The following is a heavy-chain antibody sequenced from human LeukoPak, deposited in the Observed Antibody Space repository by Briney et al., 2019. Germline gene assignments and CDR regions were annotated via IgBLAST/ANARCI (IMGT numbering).Heavy chain of an antibody. J-gene: IGHJ5*02. CDR3: ARDGAYCSSTSCYRRPGWFDP. Sequence: GASVKASCKASGGTFSSYAISWVRQAPGQGLEWMGRIIPILGIANYAQKFQGRVTITADKSTSTAYMELSSLRSEDTAVYYCARDGAYCSSTSCYRRPGWFDPWGQGTLVTVSS. CDR2: IIPILGIA. D-gene: IGHD2-2*01. V-gene: IGHV1-69*04. CDR1: GGTFSSYA.